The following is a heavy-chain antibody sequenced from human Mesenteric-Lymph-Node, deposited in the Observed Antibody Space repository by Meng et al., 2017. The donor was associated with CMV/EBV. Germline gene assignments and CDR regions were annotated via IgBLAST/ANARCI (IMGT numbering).Heavy chain of an antibody. Sequence: FPYFALTWVRQAPGKGLEWVSIIYRGGSSTYYADSVKGRFTISRDDSNNTLYLQMNNLRADDTAVYYCAKGYYDFWSGYQNECFDPWGQGTLVTVSS. D-gene: IGHD3-3*01. CDR1: FPYFA. CDR3: AKGYYDFWSGYQNECFDP. CDR2: IYRGGSST. J-gene: IGHJ5*02. V-gene: IGHV3-23*03.